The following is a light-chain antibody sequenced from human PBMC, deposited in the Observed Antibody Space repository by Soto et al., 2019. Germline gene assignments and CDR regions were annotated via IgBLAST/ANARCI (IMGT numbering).Light chain of an antibody. CDR2: GAA. CDR3: QQYVNSPLT. CDR1: PSVRRPY. Sequence: EILLTPSPGTLSLSPADRATLSCTASPSVRRPYLGWYQQTPGQSPRLLVSGAASRATGIPDRFSGSGSVTYFTLTISRLEPEDFALYYCQQYVNSPLTFGGGTKVDI. V-gene: IGKV3-20*01. J-gene: IGKJ4*01.